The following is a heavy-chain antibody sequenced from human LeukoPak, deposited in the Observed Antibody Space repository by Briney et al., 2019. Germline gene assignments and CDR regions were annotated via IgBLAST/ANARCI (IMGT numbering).Heavy chain of an antibody. CDR2: IYYSGST. CDR3: AREDGDFAYYYGMDV. J-gene: IGHJ6*02. Sequence: PSETLSLTCTVSGGSISSSSYYWGWIRQPPGKGLEWIGSIYYSGSTDYNPSLKSRVTISVDTSKNQFSLKLSSVTAADTAVYYCAREDGDFAYYYGMDVWGQGTTVTVSS. V-gene: IGHV4-39*07. D-gene: IGHD4-17*01. CDR1: GGSISSSSYY.